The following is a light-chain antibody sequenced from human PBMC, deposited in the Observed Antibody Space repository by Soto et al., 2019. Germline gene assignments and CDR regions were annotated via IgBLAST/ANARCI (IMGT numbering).Light chain of an antibody. CDR2: RAS. CDR1: QSVSSSY. CDR3: QQYGSYWT. Sequence: EIVLTQSPGTLSLSTGERATLSCRASQSVSSSYLAWYQQKPGQAPRLLIYRASSRATGIPDRFSGSGSGTDFTLTISRLEPEDFAVYYCQQYGSYWTFGQGTKVDIK. V-gene: IGKV3-20*01. J-gene: IGKJ1*01.